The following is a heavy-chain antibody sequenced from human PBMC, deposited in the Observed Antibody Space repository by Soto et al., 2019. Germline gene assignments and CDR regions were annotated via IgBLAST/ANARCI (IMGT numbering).Heavy chain of an antibody. CDR3: ARETSSFGANWFDP. D-gene: IGHD3-3*01. V-gene: IGHV1-69*01. Sequence: QVQLVQSGAEVKKPGSSVKVSCKASGGTFSSYAISWVRQAPGQGREWMGGIIPIFGTANYAQKFQGRVTITADESTSTAYMELSSLRSEETAVYYCARETSSFGANWFDPWGQGTLVTVSS. J-gene: IGHJ5*02. CDR2: IIPIFGTA. CDR1: GGTFSSYA.